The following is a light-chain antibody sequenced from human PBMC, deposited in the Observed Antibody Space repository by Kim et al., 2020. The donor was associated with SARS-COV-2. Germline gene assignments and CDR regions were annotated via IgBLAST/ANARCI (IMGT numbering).Light chain of an antibody. Sequence: QLVLTQSPSASASLGASVKLTCTLSSGHSDYAIAWHRQQPEKGPRYLMKINNDGSHIKGDGIPDRFSGSTSGAERYLTISSLQSEDEADYYCQTWDTGIQIFGVGTQLTVL. CDR3: QTWDTGIQI. CDR2: INNDGSH. CDR1: SGHSDYA. J-gene: IGLJ2*01. V-gene: IGLV4-69*01.